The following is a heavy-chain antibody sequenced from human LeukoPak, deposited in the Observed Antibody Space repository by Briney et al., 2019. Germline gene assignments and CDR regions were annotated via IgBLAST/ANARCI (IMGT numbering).Heavy chain of an antibody. CDR1: GYTFSSYA. CDR3: ASPNQSNGWYVYYYYMDV. J-gene: IGHJ6*03. CDR2: INTYNGNP. D-gene: IGHD6-19*01. V-gene: IGHV7-4-1*02. Sequence: ASVKVSCKASGYTFSSYAMNWVRQAPGQGLEFMGWINTYNGNPTYAQAFTGRFVFSVDTSVSTAYLQISSLKTEDTAVYYCASPNQSNGWYVYYYYMDVWGKGTTVTVSS.